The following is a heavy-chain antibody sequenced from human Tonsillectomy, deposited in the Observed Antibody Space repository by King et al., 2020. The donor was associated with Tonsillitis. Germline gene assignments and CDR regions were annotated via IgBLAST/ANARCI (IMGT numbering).Heavy chain of an antibody. V-gene: IGHV4-4*02. Sequence: LQLQESGPGLVKPSGTLSLTCAVSGGSISISNWWSWVRQPPGKGLEWIVEIYQRGSAKQNPSLKSRVTISVDKSKNQFSLKLSSVTAADTAVYYCARESRGGATDYWGQGTLVTVSS. D-gene: IGHD1-26*01. CDR1: GGSISISNW. J-gene: IGHJ4*02. CDR2: IYQRGSA. CDR3: ARESRGGATDY.